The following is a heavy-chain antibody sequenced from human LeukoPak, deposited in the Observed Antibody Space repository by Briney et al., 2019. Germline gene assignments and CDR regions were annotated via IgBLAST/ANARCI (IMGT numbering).Heavy chain of an antibody. J-gene: IGHJ4*02. CDR1: DDSYRDYY. CDR3: ARGVERAALVPPYYFDF. V-gene: IGHV4-34*01. CDR2: INHFGRT. Sequence: SETLSLTCTVYDDSYRDYYWTWIRQPPGKGLEWLGGINHFGRTNYSPSLKSRLTMSVGASRNQFSLTLTSVTAADTAVYYCARGVERAALVPPYYFDFWGQGSLVTVSS. D-gene: IGHD5-18*01.